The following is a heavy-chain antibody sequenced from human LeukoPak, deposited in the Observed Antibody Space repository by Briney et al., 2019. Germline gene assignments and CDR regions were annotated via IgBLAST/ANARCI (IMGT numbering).Heavy chain of an antibody. CDR3: ARGGPYHAFDI. D-gene: IGHD2-2*01. CDR1: GFIFTDYF. V-gene: IGHV3-11*04. CDR2: ISSSGNTI. Sequence: GGSLRLSCAASGFIFTDYFMSWIRQAPGKGLEWVSYISSSGNTIYYADSVKGRFTISRDNAKNSLYLQMNSLRAEDTAIYYCARGGPYHAFDIWGQGTMVTVSS. J-gene: IGHJ3*02.